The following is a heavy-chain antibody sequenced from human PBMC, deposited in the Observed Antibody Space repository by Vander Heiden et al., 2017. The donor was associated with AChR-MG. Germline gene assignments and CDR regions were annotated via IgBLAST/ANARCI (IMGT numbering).Heavy chain of an antibody. CDR1: GFTFSSYG. CDR3: AREMATIKDY. Sequence: QVQLVESGGGVVQPGRSLRLSCAASGFTFSSYGMHWVRQAPGKGLEWVAVIWYDGSKKYYADSVKGRFTISRDNSKNTLYLQMNSLRAEDTAVYYCAREMATIKDYWGQGTLVTVSS. D-gene: IGHD5-12*01. CDR2: IWYDGSKK. J-gene: IGHJ4*02. V-gene: IGHV3-33*01.